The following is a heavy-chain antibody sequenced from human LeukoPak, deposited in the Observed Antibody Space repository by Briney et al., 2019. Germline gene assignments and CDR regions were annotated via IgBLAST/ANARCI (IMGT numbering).Heavy chain of an antibody. V-gene: IGHV5-51*01. CDR2: IYPGDSDT. CDR3: ARREDSSGWYLDY. D-gene: IGHD6-19*01. J-gene: IGHJ4*02. CDR1: GYSFTSYW. Sequence: GESLKISCKGSGYSFTSYWIGWVRQMPGKGLEWMGIIYPGDSDTRYSPSFQGQVTISADKSISTAYLQWSSLKASDTAVYYCARREDSSGWYLDYWGQGTLVTVSS.